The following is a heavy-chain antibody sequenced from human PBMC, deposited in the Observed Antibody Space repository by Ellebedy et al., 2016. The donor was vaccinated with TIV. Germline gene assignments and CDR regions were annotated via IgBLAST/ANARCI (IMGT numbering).Heavy chain of an antibody. V-gene: IGHV4-59*01. CDR3: ARDLRDTAMVTFDEAFDI. CDR1: GGSISSYY. D-gene: IGHD5-18*01. J-gene: IGHJ3*02. Sequence: MPSETLSLTCTVSGGSISSYYWSWIRQPPGKGLEWIGYIYYSGSTNYNPSLKSRVTISVDTSKNQFSLKLSSVTAADTAVYYCARDLRDTAMVTFDEAFDIWGQGTMVTVSS. CDR2: IYYSGST.